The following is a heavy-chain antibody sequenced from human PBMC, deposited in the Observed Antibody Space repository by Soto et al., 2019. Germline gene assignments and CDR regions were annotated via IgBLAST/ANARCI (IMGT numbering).Heavy chain of an antibody. J-gene: IGHJ4*02. CDR2: ISYSSSYT. Sequence: GGSLILSCAASGFTFSDYYTSWIRQAPGKGLEWVSYISYSSSYTNYADSVKGRFTISRDNAKNSLYLQMNSLRAEDTAVYYCARTPQSSLWFGELQSLDFWGQGTLVTVSS. CDR3: ARTPQSSLWFGELQSLDF. V-gene: IGHV3-11*03. D-gene: IGHD3-10*01. CDR1: GFTFSDYY.